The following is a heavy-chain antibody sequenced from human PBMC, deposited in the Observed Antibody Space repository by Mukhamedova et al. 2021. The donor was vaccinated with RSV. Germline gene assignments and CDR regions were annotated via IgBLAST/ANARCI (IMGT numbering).Heavy chain of an antibody. D-gene: IGHD5-12*01. V-gene: IGHV4/OR15-8*01. Sequence: STWGNWIRQPPGKGLEWIGEITPSGTPNFTPSLKSRVTISLDTSKSQCSLKLTSLTAGDTAVYYCARRPGWLQSGETWGQGTLVTASS. CDR3: ARRPGWLQSGET. CDR1: STW. CDR2: ITPSGTP. J-gene: IGHJ4*02.